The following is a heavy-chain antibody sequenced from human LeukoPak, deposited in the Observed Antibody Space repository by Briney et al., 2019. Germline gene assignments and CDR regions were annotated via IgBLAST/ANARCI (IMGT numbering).Heavy chain of an antibody. V-gene: IGHV3-74*01. D-gene: IGHD3-10*01. CDR3: AMFGSTGSGSYYSYYYGLDV. CDR2: INNDGRST. CDR1: GFTFSNYR. J-gene: IGHJ6*02. Sequence: GGSLRLSCAVSGFTFSNYRMNWVRQAPGKGLVWVSRINNDGRSTNYADSVKGRFTISRDNAKNTLYLHMNGLRAEDTAVYYCAMFGSTGSGSYYSYYYGLDVWGQGTTVTVSS.